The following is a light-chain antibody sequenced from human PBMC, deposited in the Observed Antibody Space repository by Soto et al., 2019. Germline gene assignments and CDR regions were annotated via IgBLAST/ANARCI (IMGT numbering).Light chain of an antibody. V-gene: IGKV4-1*01. CDR3: QQYYSTPPVT. CDR2: WAS. CDR1: QSVLHSTNNKNY. J-gene: IGKJ3*01. Sequence: DIVMTQSPDSLAVSLGERATINCKSSQSVLHSTNNKNYLAWYQQKPGQPPKLLIYWASTRKSGVPDRFSGSGSWTDFTLTISSLQAEDVAVYYCQQYYSTPPVTFGPGTKVDIK.